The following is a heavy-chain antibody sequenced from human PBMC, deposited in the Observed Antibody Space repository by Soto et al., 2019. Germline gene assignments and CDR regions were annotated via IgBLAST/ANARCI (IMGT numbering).Heavy chain of an antibody. CDR1: GGSSINDYYF. V-gene: IGHV4-31*11. CDR2: ISHSGSA. Sequence: TLSLTCAVYGGSSINDYYFWTWIRQHPGKGLEWIAYISHSGSAYYNPSLKSRLAISIDTSKKQFSLKLSSVTAADTAFYYCARASMVTTSGTTAYYFDNWGQGALVTVSS. CDR3: ARASMVTTSGTTAYYFDN. D-gene: IGHD5-18*01. J-gene: IGHJ4*02.